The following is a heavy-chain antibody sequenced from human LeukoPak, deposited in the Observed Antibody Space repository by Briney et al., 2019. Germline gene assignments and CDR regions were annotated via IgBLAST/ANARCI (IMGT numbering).Heavy chain of an antibody. CDR3: ARRRGGDYGMYYYYYMDV. J-gene: IGHJ6*03. CDR1: GDSISSSSSY. CDR2: IYYSGST. Sequence: SETLSLTCTVSGDSISSSSSYWGWIRQPPGKGLEWIGSIYYSGSTYYNPSLKSRVTISVDTSKNQFSLKLSSVTAADTAVYYCARRRGGDYGMYYYYYMDVWGKGTTVTVSS. D-gene: IGHD4-17*01. V-gene: IGHV4-39*07.